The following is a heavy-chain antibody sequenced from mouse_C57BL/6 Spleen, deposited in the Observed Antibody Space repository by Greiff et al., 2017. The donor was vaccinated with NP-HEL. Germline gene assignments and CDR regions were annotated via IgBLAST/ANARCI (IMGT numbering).Heavy chain of an antibody. CDR2: IYPGSGST. Sequence: QVQLQQPGAELVKPGASVKMSCKASGYTFTSYWITWVKQRPGQGLEWIGDIYPGSGSTNYNEKFKSKATLTVDTSSSTAYMQLSSLTSEDSAVYYCARRGKRTDYYAMDYWGQGTSVTVSS. D-gene: IGHD2-1*01. CDR3: ARRGKRTDYYAMDY. CDR1: GYTFTSYW. J-gene: IGHJ4*01. V-gene: IGHV1-55*01.